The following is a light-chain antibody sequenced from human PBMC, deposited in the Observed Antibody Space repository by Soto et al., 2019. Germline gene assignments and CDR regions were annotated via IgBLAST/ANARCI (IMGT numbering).Light chain of an antibody. CDR1: DSDVGYYNY. Sequence: QSALTQPRSVSGSPGQSVTISCSGSDSDVGYYNYVSWYQHHPGKAPKLMIYEVTKRPSGVPDRFSGSKSGNTASLTVSGLQAADEADYYCSSYAGSNNFLLFGGGTKLTVL. J-gene: IGLJ3*02. CDR3: SSYAGSNNFLL. V-gene: IGLV2-8*01. CDR2: EVT.